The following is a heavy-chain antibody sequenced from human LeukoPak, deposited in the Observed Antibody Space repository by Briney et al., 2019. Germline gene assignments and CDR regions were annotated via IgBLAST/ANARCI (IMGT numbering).Heavy chain of an antibody. D-gene: IGHD6-6*01. CDR2: IKSKTDGGTT. CDR1: GFTFSNAW. CDR3: TTDQFGVIAARPGDY. V-gene: IGHV3-15*01. J-gene: IGHJ4*02. Sequence: PGRALRLSCAASGFTFSNAWMSWVRQAPVKGLEWVGRIKSKTDGGTTDYAAPVKGRFTISRDDSKNTLYLQMNSLKTEDTAVYYCTTDQFGVIAARPGDYWGQGTLVTVSS.